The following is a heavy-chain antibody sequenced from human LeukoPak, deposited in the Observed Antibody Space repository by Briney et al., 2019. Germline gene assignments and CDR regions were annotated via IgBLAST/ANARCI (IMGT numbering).Heavy chain of an antibody. CDR3: AREAKLMYSSEKYFQH. Sequence: PSETLSLTCTVSGYSISSGYYWGWIRQPPGKGLEWIGSIYHSGSTYYNPSLKSRVTISVDTSKNQFSLKLSSVTAADTAVYYCAREAKLMYSSEKYFQHWGQGTLVTVSS. V-gene: IGHV4-38-2*02. J-gene: IGHJ1*01. CDR1: GYSISSGYY. CDR2: IYHSGST. D-gene: IGHD6-25*01.